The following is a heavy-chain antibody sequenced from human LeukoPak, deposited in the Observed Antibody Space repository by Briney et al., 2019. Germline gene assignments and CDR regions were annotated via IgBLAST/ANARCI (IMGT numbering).Heavy chain of an antibody. CDR3: ARDLEAANTYYFDY. CDR1: GFTFSSYS. V-gene: IGHV3-21*01. J-gene: IGHJ4*02. CDR2: ISSSSSYI. D-gene: IGHD6-13*01. Sequence: PGGSLRLSCAASGFTFSSYSMNWVRQAPGKGLEWVSSISSSSSYIYYADSVKGRFTISRDNAKNSLYLQMNSLRAEDTAVYYCARDLEAANTYYFDYWGQGTMVTVSS.